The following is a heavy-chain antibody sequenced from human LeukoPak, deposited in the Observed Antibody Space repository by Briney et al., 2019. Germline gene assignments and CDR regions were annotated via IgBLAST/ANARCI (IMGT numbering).Heavy chain of an antibody. CDR1: GYTFTSYD. CDR2: MNPNSGNT. D-gene: IGHD1-1*01. V-gene: IGHV1-8*01. CDR3: ARTPGATGTTAFFDY. J-gene: IGHJ4*02. Sequence: ASVKVSCKASGYTFTSYDINWVRQATGQGLEWMGWMNPNSGNTGYAQKFQGRVTMTRNTSISTAYMELSSLRSEDTAVYYCARTPGATGTTAFFDYWGRGTLVTVSS.